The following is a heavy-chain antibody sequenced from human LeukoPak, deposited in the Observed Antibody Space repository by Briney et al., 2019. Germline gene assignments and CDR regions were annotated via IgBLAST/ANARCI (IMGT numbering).Heavy chain of an antibody. CDR3: ARAMSIAARLQTIFDY. CDR2: KYYDGNSGNT. V-gene: IGHV4-59*08. Sequence: SETLSLTCTVSGGSMSYYYWTWIRQTPGKGLEWIGYKYYDGNSGNTNYNPSLESRVTISVDTSKNHVSLNLTSVTAADTAVYYCARAMSIAARLQTIFDYWGQGTLVTVSS. D-gene: IGHD6-6*01. CDR1: GGSMSYYY. J-gene: IGHJ4*02.